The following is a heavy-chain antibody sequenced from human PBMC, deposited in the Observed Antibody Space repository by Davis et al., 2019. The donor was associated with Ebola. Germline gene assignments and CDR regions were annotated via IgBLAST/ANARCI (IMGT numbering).Heavy chain of an antibody. V-gene: IGHV4-59*01. CDR1: GGSISSYY. J-gene: IGHJ5*02. CDR3: ARDLWKWQS. D-gene: IGHD1-1*01. Sequence: MPSETLSLTCTVSGGSISSYYWSWIRQPPGKGLEWIGYIYYSGSTNYNPSLKSRVTISVDTSKNQFSLKLSSVTAADTAVYYCARDLWKWQSWGQGTLVTVSS. CDR2: IYYSGST.